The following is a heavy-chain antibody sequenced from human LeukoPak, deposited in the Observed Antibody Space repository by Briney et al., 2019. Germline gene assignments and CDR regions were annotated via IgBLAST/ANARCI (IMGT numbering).Heavy chain of an antibody. D-gene: IGHD2-2*01. V-gene: IGHV3-72*01. J-gene: IGHJ6*03. CDR3: ARSSSTVVETSDTRYYYYYYMDV. Sequence: PGGSLRLSCATSGFTLSDHYMDWVRQAPGKGREWVGRSRNKAKSYTTEYAASVKDRFTISRDDSKNTLYLQMNSLKTEDTAVYYCARSSSTVVETSDTRYYYYYYMDVWGKGATVTVSS. CDR1: GFTLSDHY. CDR2: SRNKAKSYTT.